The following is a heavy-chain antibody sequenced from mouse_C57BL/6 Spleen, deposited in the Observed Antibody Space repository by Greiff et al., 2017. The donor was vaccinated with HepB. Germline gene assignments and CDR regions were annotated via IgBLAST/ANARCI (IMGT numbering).Heavy chain of an antibody. D-gene: IGHD1-1*01. Sequence: QVQLQQPGAELVLPGASVKLSCKASGYTFTSYWLHWVKQRPGQGLEWIGEIDPSDSYTNYHQKFNGKSTLTVAKSSSTAYRQLSSLTSEDSAGYYCARKDYCSSVAYWGQGALVTVSA. CDR2: IDPSDSYT. V-gene: IGHV1-69*01. J-gene: IGHJ3*01. CDR1: GYTFTSYW. CDR3: ARKDYCSSVAY.